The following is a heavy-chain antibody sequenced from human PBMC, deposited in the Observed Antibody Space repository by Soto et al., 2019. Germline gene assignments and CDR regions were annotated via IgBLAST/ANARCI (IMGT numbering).Heavy chain of an antibody. D-gene: IGHD3-3*01. CDR3: ARDKNDFXSGYLPHNWIXP. CDR2: INPSGGST. J-gene: IGHJ5*02. V-gene: IGHV1-46*03. CDR1: GYTFTSYY. Sequence: ASVKVSCKASGYTFTSYYMHWVRQAPGQGLEWMGIINPSGGSTSYAQKFQGRVTMTRDTSTSTVYMELSSLRSEDTAVYYCARDKNDFXSGYLPHNWIXPWGQGTLVXVSS.